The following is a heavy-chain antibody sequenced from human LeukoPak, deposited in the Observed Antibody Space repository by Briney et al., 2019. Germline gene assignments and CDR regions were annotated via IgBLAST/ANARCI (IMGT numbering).Heavy chain of an antibody. CDR3: ARSRLGDGSSWWRRLFDY. V-gene: IGHV4-61*01. D-gene: IGHD6-13*01. CDR1: GGSVSSSSYY. Sequence: SETLSLTCSVSGGSVSSSSYYWGWIRQPPGKGLEWIGYIYYSGSTNYNPSLKSRVTISVDTSKNQFSLKLSSVTAADTAVYYCARSRLGDGSSWWRRLFDYWGQGTLVTVSS. J-gene: IGHJ4*02. CDR2: IYYSGST.